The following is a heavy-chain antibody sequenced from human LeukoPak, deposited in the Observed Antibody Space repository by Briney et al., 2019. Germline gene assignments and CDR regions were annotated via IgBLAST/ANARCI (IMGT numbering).Heavy chain of an antibody. J-gene: IGHJ4*02. Sequence: HPGGSLRLSCAASGFTFSNYWMHWVRHAPGKGLVWVARIKTDGSSTYYADSVKGRFTISRDNAKNTLYLQMNSLRAEDTAVYYCARDLIGSGSPYWGQGTLVTVSS. CDR1: GFTFSNYW. V-gene: IGHV3-74*01. CDR2: IKTDGSST. CDR3: ARDLIGSGSPY. D-gene: IGHD3-10*01.